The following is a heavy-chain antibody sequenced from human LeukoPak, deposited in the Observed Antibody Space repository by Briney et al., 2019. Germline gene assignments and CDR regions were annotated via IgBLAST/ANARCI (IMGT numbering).Heavy chain of an antibody. D-gene: IGHD6-13*01. Sequence: SDTLPLTCTVSGGSISSYYWSWIRQPPAKGLEWIGYIYTNRSTNYNPSLKCRVTISVDTYKNQFSLKLTAVTAADTAVYYCARDGGYSSPRGVGGQGTTVTVS. CDR3: ARDGGYSSPRGV. CDR1: GGSISSYY. J-gene: IGHJ6*02. V-gene: IGHV4-4*09. CDR2: IYTNRST.